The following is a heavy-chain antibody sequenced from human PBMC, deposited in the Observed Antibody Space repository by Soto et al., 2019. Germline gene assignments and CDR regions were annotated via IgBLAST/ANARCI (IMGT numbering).Heavy chain of an antibody. CDR3: AKDKFPHLYSNYVMDV. Sequence: QVQLVESGGGVVQPGRSLRLSCAASGFTFSSYGMHWVRQAPGKGLEWVAVISYDGSNKYYADSVKGRFTISRDNSKNTLYLQMNSLRAEDTAVYYCAKDKFPHLYSNYVMDVWGQGTTVTVSS. V-gene: IGHV3-30*18. J-gene: IGHJ6*02. CDR2: ISYDGSNK. CDR1: GFTFSSYG. D-gene: IGHD4-4*01.